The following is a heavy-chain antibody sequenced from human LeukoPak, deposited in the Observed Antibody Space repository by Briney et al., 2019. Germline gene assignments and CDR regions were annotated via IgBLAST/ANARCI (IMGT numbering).Heavy chain of an antibody. V-gene: IGHV3-30-3*01. Sequence: GRSLRLSCAASGFTFSSYAMHWVRQAPGKGLEWVAVISYDGSNKYYADSVEGRFTISRDNSKNTLYLQMNSLRAEDTAVYYCARDRGQWLGYLDYWGQGTLVTVSS. D-gene: IGHD6-19*01. CDR2: ISYDGSNK. J-gene: IGHJ4*02. CDR1: GFTFSSYA. CDR3: ARDRGQWLGYLDY.